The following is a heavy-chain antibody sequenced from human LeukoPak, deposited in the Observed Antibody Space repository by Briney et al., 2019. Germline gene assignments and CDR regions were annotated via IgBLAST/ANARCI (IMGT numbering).Heavy chain of an antibody. CDR3: ARGLSAIVY. D-gene: IGHD2-15*01. J-gene: IGHJ4*02. Sequence: GSLRLSCAASGFTFGSSAMSWIRQPPGKGLEWIGEINHSGSTNYNPSLKSRVTISVDTSKNQFSLKLSSVTAADTAVYYCARGLSAIVYWGQGTLVTVSS. CDR1: GFTFGSSA. V-gene: IGHV4-34*01. CDR2: INHSGST.